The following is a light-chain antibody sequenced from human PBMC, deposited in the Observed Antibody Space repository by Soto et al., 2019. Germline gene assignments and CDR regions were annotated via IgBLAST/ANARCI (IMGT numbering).Light chain of an antibody. CDR3: QQYRSSPLT. Sequence: EIGLTQSPGTLSLSPGEGATLSCRASQSVGNSYVAWYQQKPGQAPRLLISGTSSRATGIPVRFSGSGSGTDFTLTISRLEPEDFAVYYCQQYRSSPLTFGAGTKIEIK. V-gene: IGKV3-20*01. CDR1: QSVGNSY. J-gene: IGKJ4*01. CDR2: GTS.